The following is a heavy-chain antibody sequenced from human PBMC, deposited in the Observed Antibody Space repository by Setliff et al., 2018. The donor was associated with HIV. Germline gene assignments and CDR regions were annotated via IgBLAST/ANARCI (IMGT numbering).Heavy chain of an antibody. CDR1: GGSASNSRYY. J-gene: IGHJ5*02. CDR2: IYYSGST. CDR3: ARHRQISDWFDP. Sequence: SETLSLTCTVSGGSASNSRYYWAWIRRPPGKGLEYIGSIYYSGSTYYNPSLKSRVTISVDTSKNQFSLKLSSVTAADTAVYYCARHRQISDWFDPWGQGILVTVSS. V-gene: IGHV4-39*01. D-gene: IGHD3-10*01.